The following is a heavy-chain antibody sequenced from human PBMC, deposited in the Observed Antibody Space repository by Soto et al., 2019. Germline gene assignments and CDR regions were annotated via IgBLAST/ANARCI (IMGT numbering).Heavy chain of an antibody. CDR1: GGSVSTGSYD. V-gene: IGHV4-39*07. CDR3: ARAGAGDNDAFDI. J-gene: IGHJ3*02. CDR2: IYPSGSH. Sequence: PSETVSLTCTVSGGSVSTGSYDWSWIRQPPGKGLEWIGSIYPSGSHYCNQSLKSRVTISVDTSKNHFSLKLRSVTAADTAVYYCARAGAGDNDAFDIWGQGTMVTVSS. D-gene: IGHD6-19*01.